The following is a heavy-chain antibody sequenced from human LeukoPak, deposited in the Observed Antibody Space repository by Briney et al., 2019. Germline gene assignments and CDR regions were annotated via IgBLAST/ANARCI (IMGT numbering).Heavy chain of an antibody. CDR2: ISYRGTT. Sequence: PSETLSLTCTVFGDSLNSGSYYWSWLRQHSERGLEWIGYISYRGTTFYNPSLKSRVSISGDTSKTQFSLNINSVTAADTAVYYCARMPRGVAVVTPYYFDSWGQGTLVTVSS. D-gene: IGHD2-21*02. CDR1: GDSLNSGSYY. CDR3: ARMPRGVAVVTPYYFDS. V-gene: IGHV4-31*03. J-gene: IGHJ4*02.